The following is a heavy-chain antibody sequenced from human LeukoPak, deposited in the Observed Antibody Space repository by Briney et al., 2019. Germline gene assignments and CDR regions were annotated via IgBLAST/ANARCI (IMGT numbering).Heavy chain of an antibody. J-gene: IGHJ4*02. CDR3: ARVLYYDSTPPCY. D-gene: IGHD3-22*01. Sequence: PGGSLRLSCAASGFTFSSYSMNWVRQAPGKGLEWVSSISSSSSYIYYADSVKGRFTTSRDNAKNSLYLQMNSLRAEDTAVYYCARVLYYDSTPPCYWGQGTLVTVSS. CDR1: GFTFSSYS. V-gene: IGHV3-21*01. CDR2: ISSSSSYI.